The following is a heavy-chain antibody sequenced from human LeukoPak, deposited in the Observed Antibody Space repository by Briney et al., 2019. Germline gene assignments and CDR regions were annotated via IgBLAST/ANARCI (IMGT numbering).Heavy chain of an antibody. CDR2: IYYTGNT. Sequence: PSETLSLTCTVSGGSIRSFYWSWIRHSPGKGLEWIGYIYYTGNTNYNPFLNSRVTISLDTSKNQFSLKLSSVTAADTAVYYCARAGAYYYGSGSNYAFDMWGQGTMVTVSS. J-gene: IGHJ3*02. V-gene: IGHV4-59*01. CDR1: GGSIRSFY. CDR3: ARAGAYYYGSGSNYAFDM. D-gene: IGHD3-10*01.